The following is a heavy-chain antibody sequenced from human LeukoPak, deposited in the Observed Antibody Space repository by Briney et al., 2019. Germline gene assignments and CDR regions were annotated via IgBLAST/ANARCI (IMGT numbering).Heavy chain of an antibody. CDR1: GYSFSNYW. V-gene: IGHV5-51*01. J-gene: IGHJ4*02. CDR3: ARRGGLDY. CDR2: IYPGDSNT. D-gene: IGHD3-10*01. Sequence: GESLKISCEGPGYSFSNYWIGWVRQMPGKGLEWMGIIYPGDSNTKYNPSFQGQVTISADKSVSTAYLQWSSLKASDTAMYYCARRGGLDYWGQGTLVTVSS.